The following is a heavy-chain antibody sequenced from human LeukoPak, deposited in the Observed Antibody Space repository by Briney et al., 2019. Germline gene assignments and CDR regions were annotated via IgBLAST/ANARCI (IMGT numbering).Heavy chain of an antibody. CDR2: IMPIFGTA. Sequence: SVEVSCKASGGTFSSYAISWVRQAPGQGLEWMGGIMPIFGTANYAQKFQGRVTITADESTSTAYMEVRSLRSEDTAVYYCARDRRQYSSSWYASDYCGQGTLVTVSS. CDR3: ARDRRQYSSSWYASDY. J-gene: IGHJ4*02. CDR1: GGTFSSYA. V-gene: IGHV1-69*13. D-gene: IGHD6-13*01.